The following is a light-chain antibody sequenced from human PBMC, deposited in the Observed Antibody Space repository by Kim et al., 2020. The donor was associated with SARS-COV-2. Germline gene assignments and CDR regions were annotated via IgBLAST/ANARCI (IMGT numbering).Light chain of an antibody. CDR2: DND. CDR3: GTGDTRLNGGVE. CDR1: RSSIGTHY. V-gene: IGLV1-51*01. Sequence: QSVLTQPPSVSAAAGQKVTISCSGSRSSIGTHYVSWYQRLPGAAPKVLIYDNDKRTSGIPDRFSASKTGTSATLVITGLQTGDEAEYYCGTGDTRLNGGVEFGGGTQLTVL. J-gene: IGLJ2*01.